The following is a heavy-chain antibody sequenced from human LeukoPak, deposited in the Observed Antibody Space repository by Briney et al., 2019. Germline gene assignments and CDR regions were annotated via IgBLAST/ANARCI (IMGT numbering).Heavy chain of an antibody. CDR1: GGSIYSSNC. V-gene: IGHV4-4*02. CDR2: IYHSGST. D-gene: IGHD2-8*01. J-gene: IGHJ4*02. Sequence: SGTLSLTCAVSGGSIYSSNCWSWVRQPPGKGLEWIGEIYHSGSTNYNPSLKSRVTISVDKSKNQFSLKLSSVTAADTAVYYCARVRGRDGYFDYWGQGALVTVSS. CDR3: ARVRGRDGYFDY.